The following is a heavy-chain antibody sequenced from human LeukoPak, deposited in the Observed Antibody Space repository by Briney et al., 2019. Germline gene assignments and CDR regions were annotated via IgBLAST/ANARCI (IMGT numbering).Heavy chain of an antibody. CDR2: IYPSGNI. D-gene: IGHD6-19*01. CDR1: GFTFSNAW. V-gene: IGHV3-53*01. CDR3: AIHRPGTSLAVAGTGDY. Sequence: GGSLRLSCAASGFTFSNAWMSWVRQAPGKGLEWVSLIYPSGNIYYADSVKGRFTISRDNSKNTLYLQMNSLRAEDTAVYFCAIHRPGTSLAVAGTGDYWGQGTLVTVSS. J-gene: IGHJ4*02.